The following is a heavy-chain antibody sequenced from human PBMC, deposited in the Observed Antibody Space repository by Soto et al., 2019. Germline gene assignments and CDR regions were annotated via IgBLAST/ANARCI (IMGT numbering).Heavy chain of an antibody. CDR1: GDTFTSYS. CDR2: IIPKVGST. Sequence: QGQLVQSGAEVKKPGSSVKVSCKSSGDTFTSYSIAWMRQAPGQGLEWMGGIIPKVGSTKYARKFQDRVTSTADESTSTAYMELSGLRSEDTAGDCGARWRSSSWFAVFFQFWGQGTRVTVSS. D-gene: IGHD6-13*01. CDR3: ARWRSSSWFAVFFQF. J-gene: IGHJ1*01. V-gene: IGHV1-69*01.